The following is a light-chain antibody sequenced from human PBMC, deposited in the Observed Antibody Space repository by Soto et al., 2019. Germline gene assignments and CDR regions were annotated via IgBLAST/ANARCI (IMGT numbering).Light chain of an antibody. J-gene: IGLJ2*01. Sequence: QSALTQPPYASGSPGRSVTISCTGTSSDIGIYNYVSWYQQYPGKTPQLVIYEVTKRPSGVPDRFSGSKSGNTASLTVSGLRTEGEADYYCSSYAGSNIVVFGGGTQLTVL. CDR2: EVT. V-gene: IGLV2-8*01. CDR3: SSYAGSNIVV. CDR1: SSDIGIYNY.